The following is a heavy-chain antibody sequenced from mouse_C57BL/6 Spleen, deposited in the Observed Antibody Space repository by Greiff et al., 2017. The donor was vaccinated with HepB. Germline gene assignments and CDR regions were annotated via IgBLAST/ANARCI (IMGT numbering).Heavy chain of an antibody. CDR1: GFTFSDSG. D-gene: IGHD1-1*01. CDR3: AGLCYGSSPFAY. CDR2: ISSGSSTI. Sequence: EVKLVESGGGLVKPGGSLKLSCAASGFTFSDSGMHLVRQAPEKGLEWVAYISSGSSTIYYADTVKGRFTISRDNAKNTLFLQMTSLRSEDTAMYYCAGLCYGSSPFAYWGQGTLVTVSA. J-gene: IGHJ3*01. V-gene: IGHV5-17*01.